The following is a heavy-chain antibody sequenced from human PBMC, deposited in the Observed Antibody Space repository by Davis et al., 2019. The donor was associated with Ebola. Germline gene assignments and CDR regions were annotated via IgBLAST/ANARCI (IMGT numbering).Heavy chain of an antibody. CDR3: ASRPITLVRDGAFDV. Sequence: AASVNVSCKASGYTFTHYYMHWVRQPPGQGLAWRGWISDYDGKTNYAQKFQGRVTMTRDTSSSTAYMELSRLRSDDTAVYYCASRPITLVRDGAFDVWGQGTMVSVSS. CDR1: GYTFTHYY. V-gene: IGHV1-2*02. J-gene: IGHJ3*01. CDR2: ISDYDGKT. D-gene: IGHD3-10*01.